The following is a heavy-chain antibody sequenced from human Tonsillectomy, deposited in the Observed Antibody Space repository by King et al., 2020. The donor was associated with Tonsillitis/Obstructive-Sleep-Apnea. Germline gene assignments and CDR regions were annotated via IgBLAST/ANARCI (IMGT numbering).Heavy chain of an antibody. Sequence: VQLVEAGGGVVQPWGALRLSCSASGFIFSDYSMNWIPQGPGKGLGGVSYISRSRDVIYYSDSVKGRFTIPRENAKNSLYLHLNSRGDEDTAVYYCARDRPGEMTGGQGTLVTVSS. CDR1: GFIFSDYS. J-gene: IGHJ4*02. CDR2: ISRSRDVI. D-gene: IGHD3-16*01. V-gene: IGHV3-48*02. CDR3: ARDRPGEMT.